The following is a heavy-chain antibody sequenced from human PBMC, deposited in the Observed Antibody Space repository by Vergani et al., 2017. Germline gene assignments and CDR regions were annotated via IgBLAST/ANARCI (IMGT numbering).Heavy chain of an antibody. D-gene: IGHD1-26*01. Sequence: VQPVESGGGVVQPGGSLRLSCAASGFIFNYCGINWVRQAPGKGLEWVSFIRSDGGSEMYADSVRGRFTISRDNSKNTVSLEMLSLRTEDTAVYYCAKGHSGQIGSPHDYYFDYWGQGTLVTVSS. CDR1: GFIFNYCG. J-gene: IGHJ4*02. V-gene: IGHV3-30*02. CDR2: IRSDGGSE. CDR3: AKGHSGQIGSPHDYYFDY.